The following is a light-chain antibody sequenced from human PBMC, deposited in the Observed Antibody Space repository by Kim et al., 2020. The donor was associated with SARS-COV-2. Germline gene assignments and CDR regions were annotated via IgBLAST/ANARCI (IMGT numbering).Light chain of an antibody. J-gene: IGKJ2*01. CDR2: EAT. V-gene: IGKV5-2*01. CDR1: QYNDDN. CDR3: LQHDNFPSRYT. Sequence: TQDHKATIPCKASQYNDDNMNWYQQKPGEAAIFIIQEATTLVPGISPRFSGSGYGTDFTLTINNIESEDAAYYFCLQHDNFPSRYTFGQGTKLEI.